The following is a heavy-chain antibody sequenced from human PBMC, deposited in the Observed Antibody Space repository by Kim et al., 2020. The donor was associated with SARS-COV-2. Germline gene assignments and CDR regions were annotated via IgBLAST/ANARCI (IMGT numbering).Heavy chain of an antibody. CDR3: ARDHVLRYFDWLQRESGAFDY. D-gene: IGHD3-9*01. CDR2: INSDGSST. CDR1: GFTFSSYW. V-gene: IGHV3-74*01. J-gene: IGHJ4*02. Sequence: GGSLRLSCAASGFTFSSYWMHWVRQAPGKGLVWVSRINSDGSSTSYADSVKGRFTISRDNAKNTLYLQMNSLRAEDTAVYYCARDHVLRYFDWLQRESGAFDYWGQGTLVTVSS.